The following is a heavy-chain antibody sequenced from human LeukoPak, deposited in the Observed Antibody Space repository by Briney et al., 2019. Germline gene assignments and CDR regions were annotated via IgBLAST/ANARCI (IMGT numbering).Heavy chain of an antibody. D-gene: IGHD3-10*01. CDR1: RFTIRSNY. CDR2: INWNGGST. V-gene: IGHV3-20*04. CDR3: GRFRSGSGSIDV. J-gene: IGHJ3*01. Sequence: GGSLRFSCEISRFTIRSNYMTWVRQAPGKGLEWVSGINWNGGSTGYADSVKGRFTISRDNAEYSLYLQMNSLRAEDTALYYCGRFRSGSGSIDVWGQGTLVTVSS.